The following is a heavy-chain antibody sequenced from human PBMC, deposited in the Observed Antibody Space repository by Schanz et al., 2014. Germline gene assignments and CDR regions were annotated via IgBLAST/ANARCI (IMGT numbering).Heavy chain of an antibody. CDR1: GFTFSSYA. CDR3: AREQIMAATGRVDY. CDR2: ITRSGGGT. J-gene: IGHJ4*01. Sequence: QVQLVESGGGVVQPGRSLRLSCAASGFTFSSYAMHWVRQASGRGLEYVSAITRSGGGTYYSDSVKGRFTISRDNAKNTLYLQMNSLRAEDTAVYYCAREQIMAATGRVDYWGHGTLVTVSS. V-gene: IGHV3-64*04. D-gene: IGHD6-13*01.